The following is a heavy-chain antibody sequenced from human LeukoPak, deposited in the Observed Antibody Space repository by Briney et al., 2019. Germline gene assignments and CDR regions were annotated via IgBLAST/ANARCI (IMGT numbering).Heavy chain of an antibody. CDR3: ARVPRFVVVPAATPTTYNWFDP. CDR1: GFTFSSYS. CDR2: ISSSSSTI. V-gene: IGHV3-48*01. J-gene: IGHJ5*02. D-gene: IGHD2-2*01. Sequence: GGSLRLSCAASGFTFSSYSMNWVRQAPGKGLEWVSYISSSSSTIYYADSVKGRFTISRDNAKNSLYLQMNSLRAEDTAVYYCARVPRFVVVPAATPTTYNWFDPWGQGTLVTVSS.